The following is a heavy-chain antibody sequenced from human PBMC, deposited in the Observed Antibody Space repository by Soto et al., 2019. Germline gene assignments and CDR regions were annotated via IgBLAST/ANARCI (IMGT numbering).Heavy chain of an antibody. CDR3: ASSVAKYYYYGMDV. V-gene: IGHV1-69*12. D-gene: IGHD5-12*01. Sequence: QVQLVQSGAEVKKPGFSVKVSCKASGGTFSSYAISWVRQAPGQEPEWMGGIIPIVGTANYAQKFQGRVKITADESTSTAYMELSSLRSEDTAVYYCASSVAKYYYYGMDVWGQGTTVTVSS. CDR1: GGTFSSYA. CDR2: IIPIVGTA. J-gene: IGHJ6*02.